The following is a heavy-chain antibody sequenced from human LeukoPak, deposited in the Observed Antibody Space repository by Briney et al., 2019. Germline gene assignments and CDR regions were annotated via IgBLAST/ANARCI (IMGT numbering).Heavy chain of an antibody. CDR2: ISGSGGST. CDR3: ARDYRYCSGGSCERDY. J-gene: IGHJ4*02. CDR1: GFTFSNYG. V-gene: IGHV3-23*01. D-gene: IGHD2-15*01. Sequence: PGGSLRLSCAASGFTFSNYGMSWVRQAPGKGLEWVSAISGSGGSTYYADSVKGRFTISRDNSKNTLYLQMNSLRAEDTAVYYCARDYRYCSGGSCERDYWGQGTLVTVSS.